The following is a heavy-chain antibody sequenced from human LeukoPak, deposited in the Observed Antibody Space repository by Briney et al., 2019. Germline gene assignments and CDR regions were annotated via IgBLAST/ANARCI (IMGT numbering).Heavy chain of an antibody. J-gene: IGHJ5*02. Sequence: PSETLSLTCTVSGGSISSYYWSWIRQPPGKGLEWIGYIYYSGSTNYNPSLKSRVTISVDTSKNQFSLKLSSVTAADTAVYYCARGYYYGSGSYPWFDPWGQGTLVPVSS. V-gene: IGHV4-59*08. D-gene: IGHD3-10*01. CDR1: GGSISSYY. CDR3: ARGYYYGSGSYPWFDP. CDR2: IYYSGST.